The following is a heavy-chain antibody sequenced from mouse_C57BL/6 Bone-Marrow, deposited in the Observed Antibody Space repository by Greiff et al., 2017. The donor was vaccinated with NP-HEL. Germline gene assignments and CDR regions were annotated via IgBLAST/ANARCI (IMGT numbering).Heavy chain of an antibody. CDR3: ESNGEYDWNGFAY. Sequence: EVKLVESGGGLVKPGGSLKLSCEASGFTFTSYDMSWVRQTPEKRLEWVAAISDGGSYTYYPDNVKGRFTISRDNSKNNLYLQMSELKSEDTAMYYCESNGEYDWNGFAYWGQGTLVTVSA. V-gene: IGHV5-4*03. D-gene: IGHD2-14*01. J-gene: IGHJ3*01. CDR2: ISDGGSYT. CDR1: GFTFTSYD.